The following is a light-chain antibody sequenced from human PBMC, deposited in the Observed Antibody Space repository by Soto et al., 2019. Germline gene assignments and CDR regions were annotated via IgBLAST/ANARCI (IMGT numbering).Light chain of an antibody. V-gene: IGKV1-27*01. Sequence: DIQMTQSPSSLSASVGDRVTITCRASQDISVYLAWYQQKPGKVPKLLIYSASTLQSGVPSRFSGSGSGTDFTLTISSLQPEDVATYYCQHYDVYPYTFGQGTKLEIK. CDR2: SAS. J-gene: IGKJ2*01. CDR1: QDISVY. CDR3: QHYDVYPYT.